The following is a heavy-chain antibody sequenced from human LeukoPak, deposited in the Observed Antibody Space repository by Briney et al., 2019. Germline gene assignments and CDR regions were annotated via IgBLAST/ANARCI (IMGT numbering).Heavy chain of an antibody. V-gene: IGHV3-53*01. CDR2: IYSGGTT. CDR1: GFTVSSNY. D-gene: IGHD3-22*01. J-gene: IGHJ4*02. CDR3: VREEGIDGSGYYYVLGY. Sequence: GGSLRLSCAASGFTVSSNYMSWVRQAPGKGLEWVSVIYSGGTTYYADSVKGRFTISRDISKNTLFLQMNSLRAEDTAVYYCVREEGIDGSGYYYVLGYWGQGTLVTVSS.